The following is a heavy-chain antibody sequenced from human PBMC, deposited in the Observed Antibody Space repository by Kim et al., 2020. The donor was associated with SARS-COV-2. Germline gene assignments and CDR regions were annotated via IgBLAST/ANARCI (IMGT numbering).Heavy chain of an antibody. D-gene: IGHD1-26*01. CDR3: ARGKLVGATTLDY. CDR1: GYTFSTYE. V-gene: IGHV1-8*01. CDR2: IIPNNGDT. Sequence: ASVKVSCKASGYTFSTYEINWVRQAPGQGLEWMGRIIPNNGDTVYAERFLGRVTMIRNTSITTAYLELGSLRSEDTAVYYCARGKLVGATTLDYWGQGTL. J-gene: IGHJ4*02.